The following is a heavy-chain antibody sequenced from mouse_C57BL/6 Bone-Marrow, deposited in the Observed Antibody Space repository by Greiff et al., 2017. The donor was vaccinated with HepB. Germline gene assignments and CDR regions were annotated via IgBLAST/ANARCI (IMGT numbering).Heavy chain of an antibody. D-gene: IGHD1-1*01. CDR3: ARFPVTTVVASYYAMDY. J-gene: IGHJ4*01. CDR2: INPSNGGT. CDR1: GYTFTSYW. V-gene: IGHV1-53*01. Sequence: QVQLQQPGTELVKPGASVKLSCKASGYTFTSYWMHWVKQRPGQGLEWIGNINPSNGGTNYNEKFKSKATLTVDKSSSTAYMQLSSLTSKDSAVYYCARFPVTTVVASYYAMDYWGQGTSVTVSS.